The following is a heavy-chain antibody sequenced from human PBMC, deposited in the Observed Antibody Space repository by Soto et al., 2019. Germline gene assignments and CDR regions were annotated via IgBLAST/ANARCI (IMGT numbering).Heavy chain of an antibody. Sequence: PSETLSLTCTVSGGSISSYYWSWIRQPPGKGLEWIGYIYYSGSTNYNPSLKSRVTISVDTSKNQFSLKLTSVTAADTAVYYCARDKLTGLFDYWGPGTLVTVSS. CDR3: ARDKLTGLFDY. D-gene: IGHD2-8*02. J-gene: IGHJ4*02. CDR1: GGSISSYY. CDR2: IYYSGST. V-gene: IGHV4-59*12.